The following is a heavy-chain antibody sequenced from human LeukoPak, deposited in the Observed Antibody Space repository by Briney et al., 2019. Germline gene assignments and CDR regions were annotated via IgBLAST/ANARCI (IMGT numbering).Heavy chain of an antibody. V-gene: IGHV4-61*08. D-gene: IGHD3-22*01. J-gene: IGHJ3*02. CDR3: ARDRYYDSSGYSPHDAFDI. Sequence: SETLSLTCTVSGGSISSGGYYWSWIRQHPGKGLQWIGFIYYSGSTNYNPSLKSRVTISVDTSKNQFSLKLSSVTAADTAVYYCARDRYYDSSGYSPHDAFDIWGQGTMVTVSS. CDR2: IYYSGST. CDR1: GGSISSGGYY.